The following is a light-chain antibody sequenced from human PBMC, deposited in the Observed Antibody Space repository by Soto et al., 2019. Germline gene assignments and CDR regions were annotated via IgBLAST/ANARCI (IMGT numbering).Light chain of an antibody. V-gene: IGKV3-20*01. CDR3: QHSGDFRWT. J-gene: IGKJ1*01. Sequence: EIVLTQSPGTLSLSPGERATLSCRASQSVSSSYLAWYQQKPGQAPRLLIYDASNRATGIPARFSGSGSGTDFTLTISSLEPEDFAVYYCQHSGDFRWTFGQGTK. CDR2: DAS. CDR1: QSVSSSY.